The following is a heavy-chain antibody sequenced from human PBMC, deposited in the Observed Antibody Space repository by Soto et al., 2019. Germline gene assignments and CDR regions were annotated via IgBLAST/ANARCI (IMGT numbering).Heavy chain of an antibody. D-gene: IGHD2-15*01. CDR1: GFPFSKAW. Sequence: EEQLVESGGGLVKPGGSLRLSCAASGFPFSKAWMSWVRQVPGKGLEWVGRIKSKADGGTTDYAAPVKGRFTISSDDSSNTLYLQMNSLKTEDTAVYYCTKVLGYCSGGNCFTFDYWGQGAVVTVSS. V-gene: IGHV3-15*01. CDR2: IKSKADGGTT. J-gene: IGHJ4*02. CDR3: TKVLGYCSGGNCFTFDY.